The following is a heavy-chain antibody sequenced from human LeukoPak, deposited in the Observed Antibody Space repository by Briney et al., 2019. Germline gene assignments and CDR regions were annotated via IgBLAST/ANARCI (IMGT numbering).Heavy chain of an antibody. CDR2: IFYSGSA. CDR3: AREGVTHNWFDP. J-gene: IGHJ5*02. D-gene: IGHD4-11*01. Sequence: SETLSLTCTVSGDSMSGSKYFWGWIRQPPGKGLEWIGSIFYSGSAYYNPSLKSRVTMSVDTSKNQFSLKLSSVTAADTAVYYCAREGVTHNWFDPWGQGTLVTVSS. V-gene: IGHV4-39*07. CDR1: GDSMSGSKYF.